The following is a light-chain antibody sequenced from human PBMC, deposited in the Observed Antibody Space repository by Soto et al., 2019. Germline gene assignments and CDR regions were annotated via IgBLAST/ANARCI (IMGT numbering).Light chain of an antibody. V-gene: IGKV1D-16*01. Sequence: IQLTQSPSSLSASVGDRVTITCRASQGVNFWLAWYQQKPGRAPKLLIHAATTLESGVPSRFSGSKSGTDSTLTIASLQPEDVASYYCQQYGDPPLTFGGGTKVDIK. J-gene: IGKJ4*01. CDR1: QGVNFW. CDR2: AAT. CDR3: QQYGDPPLT.